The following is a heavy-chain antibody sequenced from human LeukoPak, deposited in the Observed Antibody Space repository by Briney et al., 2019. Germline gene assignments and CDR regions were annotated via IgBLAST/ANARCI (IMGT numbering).Heavy chain of an antibody. J-gene: IGHJ6*03. D-gene: IGHD1-26*01. V-gene: IGHV4-34*01. Sequence: KPSETLSLTCTVSGGSISSYYWSRIRQPPGKGLEWIGEINHSGSTNYNPSLKSRVTISVDTSKNQFSLKLSSVTAADTAVYYCAREGYSGSYALQYYYYMDVWGKGTTVTVSS. CDR1: GGSISSYY. CDR2: INHSGST. CDR3: AREGYSGSYALQYYYYMDV.